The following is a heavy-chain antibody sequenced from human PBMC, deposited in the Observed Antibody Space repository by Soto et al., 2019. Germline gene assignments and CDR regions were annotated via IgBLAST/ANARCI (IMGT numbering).Heavy chain of an antibody. J-gene: IGHJ5*02. Sequence: GSLRLSCAASGFTFSSYAMHWVRQAPGKGLEWVAVISYDGSNKYYADSVKGRFTISRDNSKNTLYLQMNSLRAEDTAVYYCARGVSTVTPNWFDPWGQGTLVTVTS. CDR1: GFTFSSYA. V-gene: IGHV3-30-3*01. D-gene: IGHD4-17*01. CDR2: ISYDGSNK. CDR3: ARGVSTVTPNWFDP.